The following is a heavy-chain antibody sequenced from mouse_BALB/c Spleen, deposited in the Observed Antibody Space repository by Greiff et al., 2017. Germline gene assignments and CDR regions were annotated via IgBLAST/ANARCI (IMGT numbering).Heavy chain of an antibody. CDR3: ARHEYYFDY. CDR2: INSNGGST. CDR1: GFTFSSYY. Sequence: EVHLVESGGGLVKLGGSLKLSCAASGFTFSSYYMSWVRQTPEKRLELVAAINSNGGSTYYPDTVKGRFTISRDNAKNTLYLQMSSLKSEDTALYYCARHEYYFDYWGQGTTLTVSS. J-gene: IGHJ2*01. V-gene: IGHV5-6-2*01.